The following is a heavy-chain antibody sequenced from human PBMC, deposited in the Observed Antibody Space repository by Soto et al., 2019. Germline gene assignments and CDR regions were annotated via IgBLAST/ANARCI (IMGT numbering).Heavy chain of an antibody. Sequence: QVQLVQSGAEVKKPGSSVKVSYKASGGTFSSYAISWVRQAPGQGLEWMGGIIPIFGTANYAQKFQGRVMLTADESTSTAYMELSSLRSEHTAVYYCASFKGVATIGYSYYGMDVWGQGTTVTVSS. D-gene: IGHD5-12*01. CDR2: IIPIFGTA. V-gene: IGHV1-69*12. CDR3: ASFKGVATIGYSYYGMDV. CDR1: GGTFSSYA. J-gene: IGHJ6*02.